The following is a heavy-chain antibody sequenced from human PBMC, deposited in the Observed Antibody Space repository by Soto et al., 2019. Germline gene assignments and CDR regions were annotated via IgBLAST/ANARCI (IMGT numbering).Heavy chain of an antibody. Sequence: GGSLRLSCAASGFTFSSYSMNWVRQAPGKGLEWVSYISSSSSTIYYADSVKGRFTISRDNAKNSLYLQMNSLRAEDTAVYYCAREIYDSSGYYAPFDYRGQGSPVTVSS. D-gene: IGHD3-22*01. J-gene: IGHJ4*02. CDR1: GFTFSSYS. CDR2: ISSSSSTI. CDR3: AREIYDSSGYYAPFDY. V-gene: IGHV3-48*01.